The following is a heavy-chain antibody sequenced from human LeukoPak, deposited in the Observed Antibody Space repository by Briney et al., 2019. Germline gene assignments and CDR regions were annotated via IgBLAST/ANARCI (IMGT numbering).Heavy chain of an antibody. CDR2: ISPNSGGT. CDR3: ARATAVAGRRFDY. Sequence: ASVKVSCKASGYTFTGYYMHWVRQAPGQALEWMGWISPNSGGTHSTQKFQGRVTMTRDTSISTAYMELSRLRSDDTAVYYCARATAVAGRRFDYWGQGTLVTVSS. J-gene: IGHJ4*02. D-gene: IGHD6-19*01. V-gene: IGHV1-2*02. CDR1: GYTFTGYY.